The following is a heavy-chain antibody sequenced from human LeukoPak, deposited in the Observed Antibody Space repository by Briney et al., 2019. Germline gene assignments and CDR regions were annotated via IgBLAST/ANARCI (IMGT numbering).Heavy chain of an antibody. V-gene: IGHV1-18*01. D-gene: IGHD3-22*01. CDR1: GYTFTSYG. CDR2: ISAYNGNT. CDR3: ARAYYDSSGYCDFDY. Sequence: ASVKVSCKASGYTFTSYGISWVRQAPRQGLEWMGWISAYNGNTNYAQKLQGRVTMTTDTSTSTAYMELRSLRSDDTAVYYCARAYYDSSGYCDFDYWGQGTLVTVSS. J-gene: IGHJ4*02.